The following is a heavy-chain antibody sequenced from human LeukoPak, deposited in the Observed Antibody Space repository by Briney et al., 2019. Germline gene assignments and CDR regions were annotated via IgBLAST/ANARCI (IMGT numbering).Heavy chain of an antibody. CDR1: GGSISSSSYY. CDR2: IYYSGST. Sequence: SETLSLTCAVSGGSISSSSYYWGWIRQPPGKGLEWIGSIYYSGSTYYNPSLKSRVTISVDTSKNQFSLRLSSVTAADTAVYYCARRSAENWFDPWGQGTLVTVSS. CDR3: ARRSAENWFDP. J-gene: IGHJ5*02. D-gene: IGHD6-19*01. V-gene: IGHV4-39*07.